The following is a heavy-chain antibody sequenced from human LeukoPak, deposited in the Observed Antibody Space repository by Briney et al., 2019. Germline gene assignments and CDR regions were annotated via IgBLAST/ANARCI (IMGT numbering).Heavy chain of an antibody. Sequence: GGSLRLSCAASGFTFSSYGMHWVRQASGKGLEWVAVIWYDGSNKYYADSVKGRFTISRDNSKNTLYLQMNSLRAEDTAVYYCAAIAVAPWGFDPWGQGTLVTVSS. J-gene: IGHJ5*02. V-gene: IGHV3-33*01. CDR3: AAIAVAPWGFDP. CDR1: GFTFSSYG. D-gene: IGHD6-19*01. CDR2: IWYDGSNK.